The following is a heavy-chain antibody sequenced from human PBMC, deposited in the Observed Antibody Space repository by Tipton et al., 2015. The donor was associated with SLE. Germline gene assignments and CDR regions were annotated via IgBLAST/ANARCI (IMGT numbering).Heavy chain of an antibody. D-gene: IGHD6-19*01. J-gene: IGHJ6*03. Sequence: LSLTCVVYGGSFSGYFWSWIRQPPGKGLEWIGEINHSGRTNYNPSLKSRVTISGDTSKNQFSLRLSSVTAADTAVYYCARGYKELSRQWLATVYMDVWGKGTTVTVS. CDR2: INHSGRT. CDR3: ARGYKELSRQWLATVYMDV. CDR1: GGSFSGYF. V-gene: IGHV4-34*01.